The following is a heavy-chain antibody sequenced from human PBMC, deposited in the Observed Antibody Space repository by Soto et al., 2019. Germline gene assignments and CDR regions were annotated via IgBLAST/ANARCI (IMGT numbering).Heavy chain of an antibody. J-gene: IGHJ5*02. Sequence: ASVKVSCKASGYIFTNNDVSWVRQATGQGLEWMGWMNPGSGDTGYAQKFQGRVTMTRNISIATAYMELSSLRADDTAIYYCARMASFGSLNWFDPWGQGTLVTAPQ. V-gene: IGHV1-8*01. CDR2: MNPGSGDT. D-gene: IGHD5-18*01. CDR3: ARMASFGSLNWFDP. CDR1: GYIFTNND.